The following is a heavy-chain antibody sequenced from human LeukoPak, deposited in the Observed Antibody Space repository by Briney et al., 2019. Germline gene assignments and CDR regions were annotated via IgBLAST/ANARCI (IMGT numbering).Heavy chain of an antibody. CDR1: GGSISSYY. CDR3: ARGDFYDRTGFLDDAFDI. D-gene: IGHD3-22*01. Sequence: SETLSLTCTVSGGSISSYYWSWIRQPPGKGLEWIGYIYYSGSTNYNPSLKSRVTISVDTSKNQFSLKLSSVTAADTAVYYCARGDFYDRTGFLDDAFDIWGQGTMVTVSS. J-gene: IGHJ3*02. CDR2: IYYSGST. V-gene: IGHV4-59*01.